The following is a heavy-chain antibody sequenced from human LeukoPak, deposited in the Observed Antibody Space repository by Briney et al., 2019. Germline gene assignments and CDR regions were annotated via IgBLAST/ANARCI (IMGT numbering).Heavy chain of an antibody. D-gene: IGHD1-26*01. V-gene: IGHV3-30*18. J-gene: IGHJ4*02. CDR2: ISYDGSNK. CDR3: AKDPLGATGY. CDR1: GFTFSSYG. Sequence: PGGSLRLSCAAPGFTFSSYGMHWVRQAPGKGLEWVAVISYDGSNKYYADSVKGRFTISRDNSKNTLYLQMNSLRAEDTAVYYCAKDPLGATGYWGQGTLVTVSS.